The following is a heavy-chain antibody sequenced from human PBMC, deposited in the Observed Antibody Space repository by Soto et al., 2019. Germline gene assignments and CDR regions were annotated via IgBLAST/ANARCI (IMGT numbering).Heavy chain of an antibody. J-gene: IGHJ6*02. CDR1: GFTFSNAW. D-gene: IGHD5-18*01. V-gene: IGHV3-15*07. CDR2: IKSKTDGGTT. CDR3: TSAEGSYGYYYYGMDV. Sequence: EVQLVESGGGLVKPGGSLRLSCAASGFTFSNAWMNWVRQAPGKGLEWVGRIKSKTDGGTTDYAAPVKGRFTISRDDSKNTLYLQMNSLKTEDTAVYYCTSAEGSYGYYYYGMDVWGQGTTVTVSS.